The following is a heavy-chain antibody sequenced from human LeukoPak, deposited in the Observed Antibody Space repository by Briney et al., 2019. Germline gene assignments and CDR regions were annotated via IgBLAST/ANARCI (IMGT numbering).Heavy chain of an antibody. CDR1: GFTFSSYS. V-gene: IGHV3-23*01. Sequence: PGGSLRLSCAASGFTFSSYSMNWVPQAPGKGLEWVSGISGSGGSTYFADSVKGRFTISRDNSKNTLYPQMNSLRAEDTALYYGAKGSWITFFDNWGQGTLVTVSS. CDR3: AKGSWITFFDN. J-gene: IGHJ4*02. CDR2: ISGSGGST. D-gene: IGHD5-12*01.